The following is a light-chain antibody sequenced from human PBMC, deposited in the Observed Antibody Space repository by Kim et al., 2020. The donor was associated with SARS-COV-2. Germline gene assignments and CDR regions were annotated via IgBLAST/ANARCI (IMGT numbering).Light chain of an antibody. CDR3: SSYAGGNNLV. Sequence: GQSVTISCTGTSSDVGGYNYVSWYQQHPGKVPKLMIYEVTKRPSWVPDRFSGSKSGNTASLTVSGLQAEDEADYYCSSYAGGNNLVFGGGTQLTVL. J-gene: IGLJ2*01. CDR2: EVT. V-gene: IGLV2-8*01. CDR1: SSDVGGYNY.